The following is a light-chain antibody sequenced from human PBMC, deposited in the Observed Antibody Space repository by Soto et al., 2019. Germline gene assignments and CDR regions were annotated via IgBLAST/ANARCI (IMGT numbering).Light chain of an antibody. J-gene: IGKJ1*01. CDR2: GAS. CDR3: QHYGSSWT. V-gene: IGKV3-20*01. Sequence: EIVLTQSPGTLSLSPGERATLSCRASQSVSSSYLAWYQQKPGQAPRLLIYGASSRATGIPDRFSGSGSGTDFTLTISRLEPEDFAVYYCQHYGSSWTFGQGTEVDIK. CDR1: QSVSSSY.